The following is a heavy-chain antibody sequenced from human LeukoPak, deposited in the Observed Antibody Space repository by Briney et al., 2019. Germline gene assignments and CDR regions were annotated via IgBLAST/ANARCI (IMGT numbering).Heavy chain of an antibody. Sequence: SETLSLTCTVSGGSLSTYYWSWIRQHPGKGLEWIGYIYYSGSTYYNPSLKSRVTISVDTSKNQFSLKLSSVTAADTAVYYCASASYYDSSGYHFDYWGQGTLVTVSS. CDR1: GGSLSTYY. CDR3: ASASYYDSSGYHFDY. J-gene: IGHJ4*02. CDR2: IYYSGST. V-gene: IGHV4-59*06. D-gene: IGHD3-22*01.